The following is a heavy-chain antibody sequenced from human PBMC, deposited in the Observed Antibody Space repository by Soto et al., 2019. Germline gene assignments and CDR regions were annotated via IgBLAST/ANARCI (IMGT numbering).Heavy chain of an antibody. D-gene: IGHD4-17*01. V-gene: IGHV1-18*01. CDR3: ARGRRDYGDAPTLYGMDV. CDR2: ISAYNGNT. CDR1: GYTFTSYG. Sequence: QVQLVQSGAEVKKPGASVKVSCKASGYTFTSYGISWVRQAPGQGLEWMGWISAYNGNTNYAQKLQGRVTMTTDTATSTAYMELRSLRSDDTAVYYCARGRRDYGDAPTLYGMDVWGQGTTVTVSS. J-gene: IGHJ6*02.